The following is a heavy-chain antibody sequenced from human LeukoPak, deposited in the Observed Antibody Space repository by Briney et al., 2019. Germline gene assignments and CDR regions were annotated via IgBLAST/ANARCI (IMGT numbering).Heavy chain of an antibody. CDR2: IKQDGSEK. Sequence: PGGSLRLSCAASGFTFSSYWMSWVRQAPGKGLEWVANIKQDGSEKYYVDSVKGRFTISRDNAKNSLYLQMNSLRAEDTAVYYCARATPETLRFWPSIRKLIFDPWGQGTLVTVSS. CDR1: GFTFSSYW. V-gene: IGHV3-7*01. CDR3: ARATPETLRFWPSIRKLIFDP. D-gene: IGHD3-3*01. J-gene: IGHJ5*02.